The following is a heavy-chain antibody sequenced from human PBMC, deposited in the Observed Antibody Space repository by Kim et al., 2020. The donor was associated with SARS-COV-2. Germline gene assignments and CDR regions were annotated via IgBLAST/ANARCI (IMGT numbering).Heavy chain of an antibody. D-gene: IGHD3-22*01. CDR2: IKSKTDGGTT. CDR3: TTVRYYYDSSGYLYGMDV. CDR1: GFTFSNAW. Sequence: GGSLRLSCAASGFTFSNAWMSWVRQAPGKGLEWVGRIKSKTDGGTTDYAAPVKGRFTISRDDSKNTLYLQMNSLKTEDTAVYYCTTVRYYYDSSGYLYGMDVWGQGTTVTVSS. J-gene: IGHJ6*02. V-gene: IGHV3-15*01.